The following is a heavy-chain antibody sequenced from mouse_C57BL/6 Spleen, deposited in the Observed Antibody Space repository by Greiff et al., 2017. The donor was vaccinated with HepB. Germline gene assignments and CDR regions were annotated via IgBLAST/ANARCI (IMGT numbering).Heavy chain of an antibody. Sequence: EVQLVESGGGLVKPGGSLKLSCAASGFTFSDYGMHWVRQAPEKGLEWVAYISSGSSTIYYADTVKGRFTISRDNAKNTLFLQMTSLRSEDTAMYYCAKGEKLTYWGQGTTLTVSS. CDR3: AKGEKLTY. J-gene: IGHJ2*01. V-gene: IGHV5-17*01. CDR1: GFTFSDYG. CDR2: ISSGSSTI.